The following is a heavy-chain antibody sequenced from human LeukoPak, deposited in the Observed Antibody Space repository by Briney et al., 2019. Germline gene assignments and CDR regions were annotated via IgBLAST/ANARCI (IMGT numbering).Heavy chain of an antibody. J-gene: IGHJ4*02. Sequence: GRSLRLSCAASGFTFSSYAMHWVRQAPGKGLEWVAVISYDGSNKYYADSVKGRFTISRDNSKNTLYQQMNSLRAEDTAVYYCASVFPPHTVTIGYFDYWGQGTLVTVSS. CDR2: ISYDGSNK. D-gene: IGHD4-17*01. V-gene: IGHV3-30*04. CDR3: ASVFPPHTVTIGYFDY. CDR1: GFTFSSYA.